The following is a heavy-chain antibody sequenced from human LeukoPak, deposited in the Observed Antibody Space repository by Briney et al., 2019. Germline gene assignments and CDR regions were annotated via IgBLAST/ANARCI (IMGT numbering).Heavy chain of an antibody. V-gene: IGHV1-69*05. Sequence: SVKVSCKASGGTFSSYAISWVRQAPGQGLEWMGGIIPIFGTANYTQKFQGRVTITTDESTSTAYMELSSLRSEDTAVYYCALWRQQLVRYFDYWGQGTLSPSPQ. J-gene: IGHJ4*02. CDR3: ALWRQQLVRYFDY. CDR1: GGTFSSYA. CDR2: IIPIFGTA. D-gene: IGHD6-13*01.